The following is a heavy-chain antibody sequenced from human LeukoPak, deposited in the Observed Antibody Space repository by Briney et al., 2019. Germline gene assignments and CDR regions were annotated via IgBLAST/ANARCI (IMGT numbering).Heavy chain of an antibody. V-gene: IGHV3-9*01. D-gene: IGHD6-13*01. CDR2: ISWNSGSI. Sequence: SGGSLRLSCAASGFTFSSYAMSWVRQAPGKGLDWVSGISWNSGSIGYADSVKGRFTISRDNAKNSLYLQMNSLRAEDTALYYCAKDSGPIAAAGTMGDWGQGTLVTVSS. J-gene: IGHJ4*02. CDR1: GFTFSSYA. CDR3: AKDSGPIAAAGTMGD.